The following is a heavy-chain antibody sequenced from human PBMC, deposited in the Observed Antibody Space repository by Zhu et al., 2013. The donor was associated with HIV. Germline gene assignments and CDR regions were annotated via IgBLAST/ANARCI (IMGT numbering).Heavy chain of an antibody. CDR1: GYMFTDYG. Sequence: QVQLVQSGGEVKKPGASVKVSCKTSGYMFTDYGISWVRQAPGQGLEWMGWSSQANDYRKYAQKFQDRLTMTTDRSTRTAYLGLVSLTSDDTAEYYCARDVVGATAFDYWGQGTLVTVS. D-gene: IGHD1-26*01. V-gene: IGHV1-18*01. CDR3: ARDVVGATAFDY. CDR2: SSQANDYR. J-gene: IGHJ4*02.